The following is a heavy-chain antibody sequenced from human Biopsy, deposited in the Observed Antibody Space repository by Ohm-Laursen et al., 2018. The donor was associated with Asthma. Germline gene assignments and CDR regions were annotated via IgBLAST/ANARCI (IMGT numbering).Heavy chain of an antibody. Sequence: SLRLSCTASGSTFSSYAMSWVRQAPGKGLEWVSAISGSGGSTYYADSVKGRFTISRDNSKNTLYLQMNSLRAEDTAVYYCATFPYGDYLPLDYWGQGTLVTVSS. V-gene: IGHV3-23*01. CDR3: ATFPYGDYLPLDY. CDR1: GSTFSSYA. D-gene: IGHD4-17*01. J-gene: IGHJ4*02. CDR2: ISGSGGST.